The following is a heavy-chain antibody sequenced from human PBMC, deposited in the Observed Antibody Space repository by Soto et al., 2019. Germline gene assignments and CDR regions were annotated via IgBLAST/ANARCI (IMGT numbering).Heavy chain of an antibody. V-gene: IGHV1-18*01. CDR2: ISPKSGSI. CDR3: VKDRDSNSWPSRDV. D-gene: IGHD3-22*01. Sequence: GASVKVSCKASGYTFTSYGISWVRQAPGQGLEWMGWISPKSGSIKYAQKFQGRVIMTTDTSTSTAYMELRSLRSDDTAVYYCVKDRDSNSWPSRDVWGPGTTVTVS. CDR1: GYTFTSYG. J-gene: IGHJ6*02.